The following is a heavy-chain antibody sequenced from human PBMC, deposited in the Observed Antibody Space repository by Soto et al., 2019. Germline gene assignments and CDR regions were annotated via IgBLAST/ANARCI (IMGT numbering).Heavy chain of an antibody. V-gene: IGHV1-18*01. CDR3: ARSAPFDIYAITPVEF. CDR2: TSANNGNT. J-gene: IGHJ4*02. D-gene: IGHD3-9*01. Sequence: GASVKVSCNASGHTSTTFGISWVPQAPLQGKETAGWTSANNGNTRYSQKFQGRVSLTTETSASAGYRGLRSLRSDDTAVYYWARSAPFDIYAITPVEFWGQGSLVTVSS. CDR1: GHTSTTFG.